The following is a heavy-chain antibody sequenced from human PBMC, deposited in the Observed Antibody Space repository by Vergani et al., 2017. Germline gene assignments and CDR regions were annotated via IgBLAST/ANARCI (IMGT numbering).Heavy chain of an antibody. J-gene: IGHJ6*03. CDR3: ARGRGQRKNYYYYYMDV. CDR1: GGSFSGYY. D-gene: IGHD6-25*01. V-gene: IGHV4-34*01. Sequence: QVQLHQRGAGLLQPSETLSLTCAVYGGSFSGYYWNWIRQPPGKGLEWIGEINHSGSTNYNPSLKSRVTISVDMSKNQFSLKLSSVTAADTAVYYCARGRGQRKNYYYYYMDVWGKGTTVTVSS. CDR2: INHSGST.